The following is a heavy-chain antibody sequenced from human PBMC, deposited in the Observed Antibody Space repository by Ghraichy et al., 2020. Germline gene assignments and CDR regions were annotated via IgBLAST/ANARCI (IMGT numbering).Heavy chain of an antibody. V-gene: IGHV3-33*01. J-gene: IGHJ5*02. CDR1: GFTFSSYG. Sequence: GGSLRLSCAASGFTFSSYGMHWVRQAPGKGLEWVAVIWYDGSNKYYADSVKGRFTISRDNSKNTLYLQMNSLRAEDTAVYYCARALTTVTTHWFDPWGQGTLVTVSS. D-gene: IGHD4-11*01. CDR3: ARALTTVTTHWFDP. CDR2: IWYDGSNK.